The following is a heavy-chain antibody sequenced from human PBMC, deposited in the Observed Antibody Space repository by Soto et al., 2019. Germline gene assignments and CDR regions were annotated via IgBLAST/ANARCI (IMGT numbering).Heavy chain of an antibody. J-gene: IGHJ4*02. CDR2: ISGSGANT. CDR1: GFTFSSYA. CDR3: AKRPLSIITFDY. V-gene: IGHV3-23*01. D-gene: IGHD3-16*01. Sequence: EVQLLESGGGLVQPGGSVRLSCAASGFTFSSYAKSWVRRAPGKGLEWVSTISGSGANTFYADSVKGRFTISRDNSKNTLYLQMNSLRAEDTAVYYCAKRPLSIITFDYWGQGTLVTVSS.